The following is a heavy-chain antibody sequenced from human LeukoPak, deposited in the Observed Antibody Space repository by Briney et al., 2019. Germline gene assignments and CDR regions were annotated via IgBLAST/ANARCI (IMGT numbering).Heavy chain of an antibody. CDR1: GFTLSDYY. CDR2: ICDSGRTI. Sequence: PGGSLRVSCADSGFTLSDYYMSWIRQAPRRGVEWVSYICDSGRTIYDADSVKGRFTISRDNAKNSVYLQMNNLRAEDTAVYYCARDRLGDYDHSGYYDKWGQGTLVTVSS. J-gene: IGHJ4*02. V-gene: IGHV3-11*01. D-gene: IGHD3-22*01. CDR3: ARDRLGDYDHSGYYDK.